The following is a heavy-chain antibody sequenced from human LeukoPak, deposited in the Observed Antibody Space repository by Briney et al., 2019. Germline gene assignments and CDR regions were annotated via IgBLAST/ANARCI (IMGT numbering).Heavy chain of an antibody. D-gene: IGHD6-6*01. CDR2: IHYSGST. CDR3: ARRRRLDYSSSTTWFDP. V-gene: IGHV4-39*01. CDR1: GGSISSSSYY. Sequence: SSETLSLTCTVSGGSISSSSYYWGWIRQPPGKGLEWIGSIHYSGSTYYNPSLKSRVTISVDTSKNQFSLKLRSVTAADTAVYYCARRRRLDYSSSTTWFDPWGQGTLVTVSS. J-gene: IGHJ5*02.